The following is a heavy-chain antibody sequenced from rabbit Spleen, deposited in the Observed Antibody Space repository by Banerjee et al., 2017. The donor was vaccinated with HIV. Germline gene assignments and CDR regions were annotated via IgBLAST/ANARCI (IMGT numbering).Heavy chain of an antibody. Sequence: QSLEESGGDLVRPGASLTLTCTASGVSFSSSSYMCRVRQAPGKGLEWIACIEAGSSGFTYFASWAKGRFTISKTSSTTVTLQMTSLTAADTATYFCARGSATMTLVITGYYLSLWGQGTLVTVS. V-gene: IGHV1S40*01. CDR3: ARGSATMTLVITGYYLSL. J-gene: IGHJ3*01. CDR2: IEAGSSGFT. D-gene: IGHD2-1*01. CDR1: GVSFSSSSY.